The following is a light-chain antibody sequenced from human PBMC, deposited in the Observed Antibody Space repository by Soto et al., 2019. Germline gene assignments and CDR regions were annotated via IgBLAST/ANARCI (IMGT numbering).Light chain of an antibody. CDR3: QQYDSYSPLT. Sequence: DIELTQSPSTLSASVGDRVTITCRASQSISSWLAWYQQKPGKAPKLMIYKASGLESGVPSRFSGSGSGTDFTLTLSSLQPDDFANYFCQQYDSYSPLTFGGGTKVDIK. CDR1: QSISSW. CDR2: KAS. J-gene: IGKJ4*01. V-gene: IGKV1-5*03.